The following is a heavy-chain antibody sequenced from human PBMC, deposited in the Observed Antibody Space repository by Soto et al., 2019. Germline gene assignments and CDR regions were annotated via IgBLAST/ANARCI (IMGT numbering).Heavy chain of an antibody. CDR1: GFTFSTHA. V-gene: IGHV3-30-3*01. Sequence: QVQLVESGGGVVQPGRCLRLSCAASGFTFSTHAMHWVRQAPGKGLECVAIVSFDGSNKYYADSVKGRFTISRDNSKNTLYLQMSCLTPEDTAFYYCARDQTGITTAGGGRIDRWGQGTLVTVSS. CDR3: ARDQTGITTAGGGRIDR. D-gene: IGHD6-13*01. CDR2: VSFDGSNK. J-gene: IGHJ5*02.